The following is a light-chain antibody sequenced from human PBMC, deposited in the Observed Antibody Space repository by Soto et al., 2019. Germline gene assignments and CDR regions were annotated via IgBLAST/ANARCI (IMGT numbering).Light chain of an antibody. CDR1: SSDVGGYNY. Sequence: SALTQPPSASGSPGQSVTISCTGTSSDVGGYNYVSWYQQHPGKAPKLMIYEVIKRPSGVPDRFSGSKSGNTASLTVPGLQAEDEAEYYCGSYAGSNNVVFGGGTKVTVL. V-gene: IGLV2-8*01. CDR3: GSYAGSNNVV. CDR2: EVI. J-gene: IGLJ2*01.